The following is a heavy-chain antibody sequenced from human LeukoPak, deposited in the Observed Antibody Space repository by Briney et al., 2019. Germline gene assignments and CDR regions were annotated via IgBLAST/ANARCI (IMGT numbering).Heavy chain of an antibody. Sequence: GGSLRLSCAASGFTFSSYWMSWVRQAPGKGLEWVANIKQDGSEKYYVDSVKGRFPISRDNAKNSLYLQMNSLRAEDTAVYYCARDIVVVPAAIYYFDYWGQGTLVTVSS. CDR3: ARDIVVVPAAIYYFDY. V-gene: IGHV3-7*01. CDR2: IKQDGSEK. CDR1: GFTFSSYW. J-gene: IGHJ4*02. D-gene: IGHD2-2*02.